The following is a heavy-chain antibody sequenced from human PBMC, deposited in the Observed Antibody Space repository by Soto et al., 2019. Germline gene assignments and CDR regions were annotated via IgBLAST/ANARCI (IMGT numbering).Heavy chain of an antibody. D-gene: IGHD1-26*01. CDR2: IIPIFGTA. J-gene: IGHJ3*02. CDR3: ARDRELLRSDAFDI. CDR1: GGTFSSYA. Sequence: GPSVKVSCKASGGTFSSYAISWVRQAPGQGLEWMGGIIPIFGTANYAQKFQGRVTITADESTSTAYMELSSLRSEDTAVYYCARDRELLRSDAFDIWGQGTMVTVSS. V-gene: IGHV1-69*13.